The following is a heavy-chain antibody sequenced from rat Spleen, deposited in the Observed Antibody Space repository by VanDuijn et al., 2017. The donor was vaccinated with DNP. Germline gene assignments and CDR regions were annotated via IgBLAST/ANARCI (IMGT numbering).Heavy chain of an antibody. J-gene: IGHJ2*01. CDR1: GFTFSDFY. CDR3: ARWNSGHFDY. Sequence: EVQLVESGGGLVQPGRSLKLSCAASGFTFSDFYMAWVRQAPTKGLEWVASISYDGGSTKYGDSVKGRFTISRDNAKNTLYLQMSSLRSEDMATFYCARWNSGHFDYWSQGFMATVSS. V-gene: IGHV5-22*01. CDR2: ISYDGGST. D-gene: IGHD4-3*01.